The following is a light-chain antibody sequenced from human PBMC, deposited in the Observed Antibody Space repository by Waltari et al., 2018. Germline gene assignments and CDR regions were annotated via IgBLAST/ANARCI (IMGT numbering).Light chain of an antibody. CDR3: AAWDNSLDAWV. CDR2: SNG. CDR1: SSNIGSDT. Sequence: QSVLTQPLSMSGPPGQGVTTSCSGSSSNIGSDTVTWYQQLPGTAPKRIIYSNGQRPSGVPDRFSGTKSGTSASLAISGLQSDDEADYYCAAWDNSLDAWVFGGGTKLTVL. V-gene: IGLV1-44*01. J-gene: IGLJ3*02.